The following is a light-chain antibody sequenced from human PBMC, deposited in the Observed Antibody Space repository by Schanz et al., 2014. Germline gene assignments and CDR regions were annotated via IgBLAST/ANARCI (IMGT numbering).Light chain of an antibody. Sequence: DIQMTQSPSSLSASVGDRVTITCRASPSIGTYLNWFQQKPGKAPNLLIFSASSLQSGVPSRFSGSGSGADFTLTISRLEPEDLAVYYCHQYGSSPYTFGQGTKLEI. CDR2: SAS. J-gene: IGKJ2*01. CDR1: PSIGTY. V-gene: IGKV1-39*01. CDR3: HQYGSSPYT.